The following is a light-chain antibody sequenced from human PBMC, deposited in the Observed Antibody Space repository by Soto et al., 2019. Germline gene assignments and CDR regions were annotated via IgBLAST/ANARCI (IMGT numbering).Light chain of an antibody. J-gene: IGLJ3*02. CDR1: SSNIGSNY. Sequence: QSVLTQPPSASGTPGQRVTISCSGSSSNIGSNYVYWYQQLPGTAPKLLIYSNNQRPSGVPDRFSGSKSGTSASLAISGLRSEDEADYYCAAWDDSLSAVFGGGTQLTVL. CDR3: AAWDDSLSAV. CDR2: SNN. V-gene: IGLV1-47*02.